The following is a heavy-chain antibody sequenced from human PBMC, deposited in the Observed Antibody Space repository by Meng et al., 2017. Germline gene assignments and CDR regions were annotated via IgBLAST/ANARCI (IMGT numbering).Heavy chain of an antibody. Sequence: ITLKQAGPTLVKPTQTLTLTCTFAGFSLSTSGVGVGWIRQPPGKALEWLALIYWDDDKRYSPSLKSRLTITKDTSKNQVVLTMTNMDPVDTATYYCAHRRGDSREGWFDPWGQGTLVTVSS. CDR2: IYWDDDK. J-gene: IGHJ5*02. CDR1: GFSLSTSGVG. D-gene: IGHD2-21*02. CDR3: AHRRGDSREGWFDP. V-gene: IGHV2-5*02.